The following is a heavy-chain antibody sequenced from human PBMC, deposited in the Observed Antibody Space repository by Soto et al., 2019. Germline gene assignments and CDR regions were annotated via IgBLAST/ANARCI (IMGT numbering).Heavy chain of an antibody. V-gene: IGHV3-66*01. CDR2: IYSGGST. Sequence: EVQLVESGGGLVQPGGSLRLSCAASGFTVSSNYMSWVRQAPGKGLEWVSVIYSGGSTYYADSVKGRFTISRDNSKNTLYLQMNSLRAEDTAVYYCARGAPARYSDGYYYYMDVWGKGTTVTVSS. J-gene: IGHJ6*03. D-gene: IGHD5-18*01. CDR1: GFTVSSNY. CDR3: ARGAPARYSDGYYYYMDV.